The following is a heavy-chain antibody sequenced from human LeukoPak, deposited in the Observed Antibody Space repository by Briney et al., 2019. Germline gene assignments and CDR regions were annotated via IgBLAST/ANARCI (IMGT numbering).Heavy chain of an antibody. V-gene: IGHV3-20*04. J-gene: IGHJ3*02. CDR3: ARDGVGLDI. CDR1: WFTFEDYD. CDR2: IKWNGGST. Sequence: SGGSLRLSCAASWFTFEDYDMSWVRHAPGKGLECVSGIKWNGGSTGYADSVKGRFTIHRDNAQTSLYLQRNSLRAEDTAFYYCARDGVGLDIWGQGTMVSVSP. D-gene: IGHD2-8*01.